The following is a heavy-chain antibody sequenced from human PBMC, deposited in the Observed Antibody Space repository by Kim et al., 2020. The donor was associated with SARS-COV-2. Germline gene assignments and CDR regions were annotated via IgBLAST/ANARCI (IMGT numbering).Heavy chain of an antibody. Sequence: SETLSLTCTVSGGSISSSSYYWGWIRQPPGKGLEWIGSIYYSGSTYYNPSLKSQVTISVDTSKNQFSLKLSSVTAADTAVYYCARHNYDILTGYGVFDYWGQGTLVTVSS. V-gene: IGHV4-39*01. CDR1: GGSISSSSYY. CDR2: IYYSGST. CDR3: ARHNYDILTGYGVFDY. J-gene: IGHJ4*02. D-gene: IGHD3-9*01.